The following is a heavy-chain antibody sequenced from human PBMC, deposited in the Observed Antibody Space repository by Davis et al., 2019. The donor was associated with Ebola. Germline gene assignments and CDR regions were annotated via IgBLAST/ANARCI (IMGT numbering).Heavy chain of an antibody. CDR1: GGTFSSYA. J-gene: IGHJ6*02. CDR3: ASTRLRVRYYYYGMDV. D-gene: IGHD3-10*01. CDR2: IIPIFGTA. V-gene: IGHV1-69*13. Sequence: SVKVSCKASGGTFSSYAISWVRQAPGQGLEWMGGIIPIFGTANYAQKFQGRVTITADESTSTAYMELSSLRSEDTAVYYCASTRLRVRYYYYGMDVWGQGTTVTVSS.